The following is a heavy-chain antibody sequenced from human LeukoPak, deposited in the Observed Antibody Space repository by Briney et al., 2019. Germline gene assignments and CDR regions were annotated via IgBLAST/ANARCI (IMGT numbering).Heavy chain of an antibody. V-gene: IGHV3-11*04. CDR3: ARVVRSYYGSGSYYNFDY. J-gene: IGHJ4*02. D-gene: IGHD3-10*01. CDR2: ISSSGSTI. Sequence: GGSLRLSCAASGFTFSDYYMSWIRQAPGKGLEWVSYISSSGSTIYYAGSVKGRFTISRDNAKNSLYLQMNSLRAEDTAVYYCARVVRSYYGSGSYYNFDYWGQGTLVTVSS. CDR1: GFTFSDYY.